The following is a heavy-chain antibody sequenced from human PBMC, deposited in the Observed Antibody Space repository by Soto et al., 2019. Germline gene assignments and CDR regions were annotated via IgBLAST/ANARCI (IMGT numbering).Heavy chain of an antibody. CDR3: ARADRKWLDP. CDR2: IYYSGGT. CDR1: GGSISSSSYY. V-gene: IGHV4-39*01. Sequence: SETLSLTCTVSGGSISSSSYYWGWIRQPPGKGLEWIGSIYYSGGTYYNPSLKSRVTISVDTSKNQFSLKLSSVTAADTAVYYCARADRKWLDPWGQGTLVTVSS. J-gene: IGHJ5*02.